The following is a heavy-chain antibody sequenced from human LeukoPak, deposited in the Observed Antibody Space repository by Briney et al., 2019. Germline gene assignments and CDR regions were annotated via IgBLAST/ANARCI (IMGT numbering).Heavy chain of an antibody. V-gene: IGHV3-7*01. CDR1: GFTFRNYW. Sequence: GGSLRLSCAASGFTFRNYWMSWVRQAPGKGLEWVANIKQDGSEKYYVDSVKGRFTISRDNAKNSLYLQMNSLRAEDTAVYYCARVGVLRIFDYWGQGTLVTVSS. CDR3: ARVGVLRIFDY. D-gene: IGHD2-8*01. J-gene: IGHJ4*02. CDR2: IKQDGSEK.